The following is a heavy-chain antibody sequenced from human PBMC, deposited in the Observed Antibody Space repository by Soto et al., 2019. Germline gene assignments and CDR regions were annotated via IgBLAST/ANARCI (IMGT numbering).Heavy chain of an antibody. V-gene: IGHV4-30-2*01. CDR1: GGSISSGGYS. J-gene: IGHJ4*02. CDR3: ARGPPIGF. Sequence: SETLSLTCAVSGGSISSGGYSWSWIRQPPGKGLECIGYIYHSGSTYYSPSLKSRVTISVDRSKNQFSLKLSSVTAADTAVYYCARGPPIGFWGQGTLVTVSS. CDR2: IYHSGST.